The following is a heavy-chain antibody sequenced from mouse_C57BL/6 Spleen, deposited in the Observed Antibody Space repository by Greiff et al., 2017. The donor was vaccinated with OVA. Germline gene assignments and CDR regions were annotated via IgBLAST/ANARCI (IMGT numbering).Heavy chain of an antibody. D-gene: IGHD2-5*01. CDR1: GFTFSSYA. CDR2: ISSGGDYI. V-gene: IGHV5-9-1*02. Sequence: EVKLQQSGAGLVKPGGSLKLSCAASGFTFSSYAMSWVRQTPEKRLEWVAYISSGGDYIYYADTVKGRFTISRDNARNTLYLQMSSLKSEDTAMYYCTRGSNVYAMDYWGQGTSVTVSS. CDR3: TRGSNVYAMDY. J-gene: IGHJ4*01.